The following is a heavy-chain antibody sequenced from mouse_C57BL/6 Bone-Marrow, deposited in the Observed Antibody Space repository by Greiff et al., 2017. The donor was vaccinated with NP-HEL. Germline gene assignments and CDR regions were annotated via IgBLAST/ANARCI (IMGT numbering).Heavy chain of an antibody. CDR2: IWGGGST. Sequence: VKLMESGPGLVAPSQSLSITCPVSGFSLTSYGVDWVRQPPGKGLEWLGVIWGGGSTNSNSALMSRLSISKDNSKSQVFLKMNSLQTDDTAMYYCATQSYYSNSWFAYWGQGALVTVSA. CDR3: ATQSYYSNSWFAY. V-gene: IGHV2-9*01. CDR1: GFSLTSYG. D-gene: IGHD2-5*01. J-gene: IGHJ3*01.